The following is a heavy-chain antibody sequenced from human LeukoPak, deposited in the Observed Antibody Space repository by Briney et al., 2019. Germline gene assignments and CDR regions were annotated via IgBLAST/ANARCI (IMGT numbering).Heavy chain of an antibody. CDR3: ARHLGVTAAPLGY. D-gene: IGHD2-21*02. CDR2: FSYSGKT. J-gene: IGHJ4*02. V-gene: IGHV4-59*08. Sequence: SETLSLTCTVSGGSISTYYWGWIRQAPGKGLEWIGYFSYSGKTNYNPSLESRVIISVATSKSQFSLKLSSVTAADTAVYYCARHLGVTAAPLGYWGRGTLVTVSS. CDR1: GGSISTYY.